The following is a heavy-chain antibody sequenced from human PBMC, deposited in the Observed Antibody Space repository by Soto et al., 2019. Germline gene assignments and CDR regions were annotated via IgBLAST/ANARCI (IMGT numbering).Heavy chain of an antibody. J-gene: IGHJ4*02. CDR2: IYWDDDK. CDR1: GFSLSTRGVG. D-gene: IGHD4-17*01. CDR3: SHRALQYGDKAYFGY. V-gene: IGHV2-5*02. Sequence: QITLKESGPTLVKPTQTLTLTCTFSGFSLSTRGVGVGWIRQPPGKALEWLALIYWDDDKRYCPSLKSRLTITKDTSKSQEGLTMTHMDPVDTATYYCSHRALQYGDKAYFGYWGQGTLGTVSS.